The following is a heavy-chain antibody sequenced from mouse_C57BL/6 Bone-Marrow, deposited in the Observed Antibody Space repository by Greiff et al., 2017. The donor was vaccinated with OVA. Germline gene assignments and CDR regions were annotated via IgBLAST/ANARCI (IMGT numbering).Heavy chain of an antibody. J-gene: IGHJ2*01. CDR1: GFTFSSYA. CDR3: ARETTVSSDY. V-gene: IGHV5-4*01. Sequence: DVMLVESGGGLVKPGGSLKLSCEASGFTFSSYAMSWVSQTPEKRLEWVATISDGGSYTYYQDNVKGRVTISRDNAKNKLYLQMSHLKSEDTAMYYCARETTVSSDYWGQGTPLTVSS. CDR2: ISDGGSYT. D-gene: IGHD1-1*01.